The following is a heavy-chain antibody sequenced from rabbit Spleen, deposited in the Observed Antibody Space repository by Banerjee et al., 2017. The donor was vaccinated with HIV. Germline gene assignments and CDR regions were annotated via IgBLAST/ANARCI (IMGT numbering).Heavy chain of an antibody. J-gene: IGHJ6*01. D-gene: IGHD8-1*01. CDR3: ARDTASSFSSYGMDL. CDR2: IYTDNSKT. CDR1: GFSFSRGYD. V-gene: IGHV1S45*01. Sequence: QEQLEESGGGLVQPGGSLKLTCKASGFSFSRGYDMCWVRQAPGKGLEWIACIYTDNSKTYYANWAKGRFTVSKTSSPSVTLQMTSLTAADTATYFCARDTASSFSSYGMDLWGPGTLVTVS.